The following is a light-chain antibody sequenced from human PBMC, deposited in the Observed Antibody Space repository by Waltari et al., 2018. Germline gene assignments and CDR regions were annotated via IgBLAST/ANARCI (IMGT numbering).Light chain of an antibody. J-gene: IGLJ3*02. Sequence: QVVLTQSPSASASLGASVKLTCTLSSGHSSYAIAWHQQQPEKGPRYLMKVTSAGSHQKGDGIPDRFSGSSSGTERYLTISSVQSEDEADYYCQTWDTGTQVVFGGGTKLTVL. CDR3: QTWDTGTQVV. CDR2: VTSAGSH. V-gene: IGLV4-69*01. CDR1: SGHSSYA.